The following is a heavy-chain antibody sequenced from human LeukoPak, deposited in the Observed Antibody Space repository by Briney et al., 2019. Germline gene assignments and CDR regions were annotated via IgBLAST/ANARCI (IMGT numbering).Heavy chain of an antibody. CDR3: ARFGHCSSTSCYYYYYYGMDV. CDR2: ISYDGSNK. J-gene: IGHJ6*02. Sequence: GGSLRLSCAASGFTFSSYAMHWVRQAPGKGLEWVAVISYDGSNKYYADSVKGRFTISRDNSKNTLYLQMNSLRAEDTAVYYCARFGHCSSTSCYYYYYYGMDVWGQGTTVTASS. D-gene: IGHD2-2*01. V-gene: IGHV3-30-3*01. CDR1: GFTFSSYA.